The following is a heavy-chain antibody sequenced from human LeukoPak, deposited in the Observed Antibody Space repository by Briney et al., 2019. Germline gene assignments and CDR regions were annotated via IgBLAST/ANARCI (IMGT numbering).Heavy chain of an antibody. CDR2: IYYSGST. CDR1: GGSISSYY. Sequence: PSETLSLTCTVSGGSISSYYWSWIRQPPGKGLEWIGYIYYSGSTNYNPSLKSRVTISVDTSKNQFSLKLSSVTAADTAVYYCARIRRVGATLYYFDYWGQGTLVTVSS. V-gene: IGHV4-59*08. J-gene: IGHJ4*02. CDR3: ARIRRVGATLYYFDY. D-gene: IGHD1-26*01.